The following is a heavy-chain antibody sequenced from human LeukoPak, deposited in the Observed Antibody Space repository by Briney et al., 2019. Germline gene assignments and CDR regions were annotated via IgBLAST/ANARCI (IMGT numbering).Heavy chain of an antibody. V-gene: IGHV3-11*01. CDR2: ISSSGSTI. Sequence: GGSLRLSCAASGFTFSDYYMSWIRQAPGKGLEWVSYISSSGSTIYYADSVEGRFTISRDNAKNSLYLQVNSLRAEDTAVYYCARSTHDYLTDYWGQGTLVTVSS. CDR3: ARSTHDYLTDY. J-gene: IGHJ4*02. CDR1: GFTFSDYY. D-gene: IGHD4-11*01.